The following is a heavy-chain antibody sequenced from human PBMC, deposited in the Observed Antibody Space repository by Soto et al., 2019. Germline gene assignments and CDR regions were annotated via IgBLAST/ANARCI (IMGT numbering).Heavy chain of an antibody. V-gene: IGHV4-31*03. CDR1: AGSISSGAYY. J-gene: IGHJ4*02. CDR3: ARDRTSSGWYLV. D-gene: IGHD6-19*01. Sequence: PSETLSLTCTVSAGSISSGAYYWSWIRQHPGKGLEWIGYIYYSGGTYYNPSLKSRVTISLDTSKNQLSLRLSSVTAADTAVYYCARDRTSSGWYLVWGQGTLVTVSS. CDR2: IYYSGGT.